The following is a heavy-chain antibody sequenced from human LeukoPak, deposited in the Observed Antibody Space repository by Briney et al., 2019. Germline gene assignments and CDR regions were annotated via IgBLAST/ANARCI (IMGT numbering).Heavy chain of an antibody. D-gene: IGHD3-10*02. Sequence: GGSLRLSCAASGFTFISYWMSWVRQAPGKGLEWVSSISSSSSYIYYADSVKGRFTISRDNAKNSLYLQMNSLRAEDTAVYYCAELGITMIGGVWGKGTTVTISS. J-gene: IGHJ6*04. V-gene: IGHV3-21*01. CDR3: AELGITMIGGV. CDR1: GFTFISYW. CDR2: ISSSSSYI.